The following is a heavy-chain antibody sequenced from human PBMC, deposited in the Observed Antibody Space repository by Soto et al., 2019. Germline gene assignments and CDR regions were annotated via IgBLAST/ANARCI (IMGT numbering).Heavy chain of an antibody. V-gene: IGHV4-31*03. CDR1: GGSISSGGYY. CDR2: IYYSGST. D-gene: IGHD2-2*01. Sequence: QVQLQESGPGLVKPSQTLSLTCTVSGGSISSGGYYWSWIRQHPGKGLEWIGYIYYSGSTYYNPSIKSRVNIPVDTSKTQFSLKLSSVTAADTAVYYCARGRSSTSPYPIGYWGQGTLVTVSS. J-gene: IGHJ4*02. CDR3: ARGRSSTSPYPIGY.